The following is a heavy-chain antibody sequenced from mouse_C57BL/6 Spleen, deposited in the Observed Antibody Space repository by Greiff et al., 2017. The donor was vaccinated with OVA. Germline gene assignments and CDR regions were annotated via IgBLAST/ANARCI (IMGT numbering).Heavy chain of an antibody. CDR2: IYPGDGDT. CDR1: GYAFSSSW. D-gene: IGHD4-1*02. Sequence: QVQLQQSGPELVKPGASVKISCKASGYAFSSSWMNWVKQRPGQGLEWIGRIYPGDGDTNYNGKFKGQATLTADKSSSTAYMQLSSLTSEDSAVYYCASSSSGTRVWFADWGQGTLVTVSA. V-gene: IGHV1-82*01. CDR3: ASSSSGTRVWFAD. J-gene: IGHJ3*01.